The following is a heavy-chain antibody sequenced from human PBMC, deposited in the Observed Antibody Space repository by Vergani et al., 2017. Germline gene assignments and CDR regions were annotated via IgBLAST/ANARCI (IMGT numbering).Heavy chain of an antibody. D-gene: IGHD3-9*01. CDR2: VYARDSIT. CDR3: ATTTGPSAYHDILALDY. J-gene: IGHJ4*02. V-gene: IGHV5-51*01. Sequence: EVQLVQSGAEVKKPGESLKISCEGSGYTFTDYWVGWVRQKPGKGLEWMGVVYARDSITRYSLSFEGQVTISADKSINTAYLEWDSLRASDSAMYYCATTTGPSAYHDILALDYWGQGTLVTVSS. CDR1: GYTFTDYW.